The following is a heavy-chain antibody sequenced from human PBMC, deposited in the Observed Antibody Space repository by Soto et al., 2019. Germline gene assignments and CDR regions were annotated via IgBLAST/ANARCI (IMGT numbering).Heavy chain of an antibody. CDR2: IKNDGSGK. D-gene: IGHD3-10*01. Sequence: PGGSLRLSCAAHGFTLSSYCMHWVRHAPGKGLEWVASIKNDGSGKYYADSVKGRFTISRDNARNTLYLQMNSLRAEDTAVYFCARATGADKEDYWGQGTLVTVSS. CDR1: GFTLSSYC. J-gene: IGHJ4*02. V-gene: IGHV3-7*04. CDR3: ARATGADKEDY.